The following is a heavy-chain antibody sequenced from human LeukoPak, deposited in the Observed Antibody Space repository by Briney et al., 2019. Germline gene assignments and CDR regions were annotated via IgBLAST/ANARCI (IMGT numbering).Heavy chain of an antibody. CDR3: ARVGGHCTSTSCPPPDY. V-gene: IGHV3-21*01. CDR2: IDSSSRYI. Sequence: GGSLRLSCAASGFTFSSYNMDWVRQAPGKGLEWVSFIDSSSRYIYQADSVKGRFTISRDNAKSSVFLQMDSLRAEDTAVYYCARVGGHCTSTSCPPPDYWGQGTLVTVSS. J-gene: IGHJ4*02. D-gene: IGHD2-2*01. CDR1: GFTFSSYN.